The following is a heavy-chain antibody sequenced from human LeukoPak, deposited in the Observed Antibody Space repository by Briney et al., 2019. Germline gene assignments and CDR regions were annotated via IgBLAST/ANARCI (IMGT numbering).Heavy chain of an antibody. CDR2: IYDSETT. CDR3: ATRPGGSTWYGVFDF. V-gene: IGHV4-59*11. CDR1: GVSMNNHY. J-gene: IGHJ4*02. D-gene: IGHD6-13*01. Sequence: SETLSLTCTVSGVSMNNHYWSWIRQPPGKGLEGIGYIYDSETTNYNPSLNSRVTMSVDTSKNQFSLKLSSVTAADTALYYCATRPGGSTWYGVFDFWSRGTLVTVSS.